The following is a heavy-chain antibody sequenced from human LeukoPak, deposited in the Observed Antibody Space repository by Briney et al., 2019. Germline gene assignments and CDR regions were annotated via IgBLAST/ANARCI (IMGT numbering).Heavy chain of an antibody. D-gene: IGHD4-17*01. V-gene: IGHV1-69*05. CDR2: IIPIFGTA. CDR1: GGTFSSYA. J-gene: IGHJ4*02. CDR3: ARASPRNYGDYVLPWPYD. Sequence: SVKVSCKASGGTFSSYAIGWVRQAPGQGLEWMGGIIPIFGTANYAQKFQGRVTITTDESTSTAYMELSSLRSEDTAVYYCARASPRNYGDYVLPWPYDWGQGTLVTVSS.